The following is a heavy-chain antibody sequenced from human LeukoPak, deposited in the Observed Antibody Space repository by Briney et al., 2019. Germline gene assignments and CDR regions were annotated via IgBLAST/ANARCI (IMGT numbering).Heavy chain of an antibody. CDR1: GFTFSTYN. CDR3: ERDRSYYYYMDV. Sequence: GGSLRLSCAASGFTFSTYNMNWVRKAPGKGLEWFSYISFSSGAIYYADSVRGRFTISRDNAKNSLYLQINSLRAEDTAVYYCERDRSYYYYMDVWGKGTTVTVSS. J-gene: IGHJ6*03. V-gene: IGHV3-48*01. CDR2: ISFSSGAI.